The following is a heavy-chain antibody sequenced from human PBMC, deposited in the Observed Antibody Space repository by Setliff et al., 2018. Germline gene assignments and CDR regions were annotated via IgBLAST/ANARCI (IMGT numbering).Heavy chain of an antibody. V-gene: IGHV4-38-2*02. Sequence: PSETLSLTCGVSGYSISSGYYWGWIRQPPGKGLERIGSIYRTGTTHYNPSLKSRVTISVDTSKNQFSLKLSSVTAADTAVYYCAREPWYYNLNTLGYFDSWGQGTLVTVPS. CDR2: IYRTGTT. CDR3: AREPWYYNLNTLGYFDS. D-gene: IGHD3-3*01. J-gene: IGHJ4*02. CDR1: GYSISSGYY.